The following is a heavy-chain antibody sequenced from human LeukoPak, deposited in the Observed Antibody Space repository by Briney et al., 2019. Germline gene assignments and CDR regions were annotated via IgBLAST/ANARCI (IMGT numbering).Heavy chain of an antibody. J-gene: IGHJ3*02. CDR1: GFTFSGHW. CDR3: ARGGGSGWSHDAFDI. Sequence: GGTLRLSCAASGFTFSGHWMSWVRQAPGKGLEWVGNINQGGSDKYYVDSVKGRFTISRDNANNLLYLQMNSLRAEDTAVYYCARGGGSGWSHDAFDIWGQGTMVTVSS. D-gene: IGHD6-19*01. V-gene: IGHV3-7*01. CDR2: INQGGSDK.